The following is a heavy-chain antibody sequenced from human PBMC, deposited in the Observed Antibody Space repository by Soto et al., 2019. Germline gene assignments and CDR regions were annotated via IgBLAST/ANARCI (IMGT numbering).Heavy chain of an antibody. CDR2: ISLYSDAT. CDR3: ARVVPGAEAWFGP. J-gene: IGHJ5*02. CDR1: GYTFSNYG. D-gene: IGHD2-2*01. V-gene: IGHV1-18*01. Sequence: VASVKVSCKTSGYTFSNYGITWVRQAPGQPLEWLGWISLYSDATNYAQKFQGRVSMTTDTSTTTAYMELRSLRSDDTADYYCARVVPGAEAWFGPWGQGTLVTVSS.